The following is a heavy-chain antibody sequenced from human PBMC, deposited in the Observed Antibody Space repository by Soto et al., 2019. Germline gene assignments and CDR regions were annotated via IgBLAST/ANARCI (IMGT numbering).Heavy chain of an antibody. CDR3: AKDHYGDTDFDY. D-gene: IGHD4-17*01. V-gene: IGHV3-30*18. J-gene: IGHJ4*02. CDR2: ISYDGSNK. CDR1: GFTFSSYG. Sequence: GGSLRLSCAASGFTFSSYGVHWVRQAPGKGLEWVAVISYDGSNKYYADSVKGRFTISRDNSKNTLYLQMNSLRAEDTAVYYCAKDHYGDTDFDYWGQGTLVTVSS.